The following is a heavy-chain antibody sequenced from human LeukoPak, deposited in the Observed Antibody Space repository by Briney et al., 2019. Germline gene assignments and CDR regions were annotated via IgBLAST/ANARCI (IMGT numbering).Heavy chain of an antibody. CDR2: IYSGGST. J-gene: IGHJ4*02. CDR1: GFTVSTNY. D-gene: IGHD3-9*01. CDR3: ARDQNDILTGAFDY. V-gene: IGHV3-66*01. Sequence: PGGSLRLSCAASGFTVSTNYMSWVRQAPGKGLEGVSVIYSGGSTYYADSVKGRFTISRDNSKNTLYLQMNSLRAEDTAVYYCARDQNDILTGAFDYWGQGTLVTVSS.